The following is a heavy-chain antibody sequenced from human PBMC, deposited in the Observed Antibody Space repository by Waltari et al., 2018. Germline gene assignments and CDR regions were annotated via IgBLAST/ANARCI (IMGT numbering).Heavy chain of an antibody. CDR2: VPGSGKT. CDR3: ARDRGRGLYLDT. J-gene: IGHJ5*02. CDR1: GDSMSSTYW. D-gene: IGHD2-15*01. V-gene: IGHV4-4*02. Sequence: QLELQESGPGLGKPSGTLSLTCDVSGDSMSSTYWWSWVRQSPQKGLEWLGQVPGSGKTNYNPSFPSRVTISLDTSNNQFSLKIIFATAADTAMYYCARDRGRGLYLDTWGPGTLVTVSP.